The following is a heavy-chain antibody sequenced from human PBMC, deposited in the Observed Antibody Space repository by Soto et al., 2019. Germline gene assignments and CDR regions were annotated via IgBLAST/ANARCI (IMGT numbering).Heavy chain of an antibody. V-gene: IGHV3-23*01. J-gene: IGHJ1*01. CDR2: ISGSGGST. D-gene: IGHD1-26*01. CDR3: AKGPRGGSYSGAEYFQH. CDR1: GFTFSSYA. Sequence: EVQLLESGGGLVQPGGSLRLSCAASGFTFSSYAMSWVRQAPGKGLEWVSAISGSGGSTYYADSVKGRFTISRDNSKNTLYLQMNSLRAEDTAVYYCAKGPRGGSYSGAEYFQHWGHGTLVTVSS.